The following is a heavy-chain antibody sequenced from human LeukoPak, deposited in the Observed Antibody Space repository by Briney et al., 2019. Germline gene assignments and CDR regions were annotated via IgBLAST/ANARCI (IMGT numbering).Heavy chain of an antibody. CDR1: GFTFRDYW. D-gene: IGHD3/OR15-3a*01. CDR2: VNGDETSR. J-gene: IGHJ4*02. Sequence: GGSLRLSCTASGFTFRDYWMHWIRHTPREGLVWVSRVNGDETSRAYADSVEGRFTISRDNAKNTLYLQIDSLRAEDSAIYYCARDRAERNWTYHTLFDYWGQGTPVTVSS. V-gene: IGHV3-74*01. CDR3: ARDRAERNWTYHTLFDY.